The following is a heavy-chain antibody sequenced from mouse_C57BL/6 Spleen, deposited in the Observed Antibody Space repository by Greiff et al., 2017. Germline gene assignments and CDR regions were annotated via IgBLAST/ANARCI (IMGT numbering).Heavy chain of an antibody. D-gene: IGHD1-1*01. Sequence: EVQLVESGGGLVQPGGSLSLSCAASGFTFTDYYMSWVRQPPGKALEWLGFIRNKANGYTTEYSASVKGRFTISRDNSQSILYLQMNALRAGDSATYYCARRYYYGSSWYFDVWGTGTTVTVSS. CDR2: IRNKANGYTT. J-gene: IGHJ1*03. CDR1: GFTFTDYY. CDR3: ARRYYYGSSWYFDV. V-gene: IGHV7-3*01.